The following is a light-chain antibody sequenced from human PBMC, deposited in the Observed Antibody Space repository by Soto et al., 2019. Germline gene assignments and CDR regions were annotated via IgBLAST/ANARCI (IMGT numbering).Light chain of an antibody. J-gene: IGKJ4*01. V-gene: IGKV1-33*01. CDR3: QKYDKLPLT. CDR2: DAS. CDR1: QDISNY. Sequence: DIQMTQSPSSLSASVGDRVTITCQASQDISNYLNWYQQKPGKVPKLLIYDASNLETGVPSRFSGSVSGTEFTFTISSLQPEDIATYYCQKYDKLPLTLGGGTKVDLK.